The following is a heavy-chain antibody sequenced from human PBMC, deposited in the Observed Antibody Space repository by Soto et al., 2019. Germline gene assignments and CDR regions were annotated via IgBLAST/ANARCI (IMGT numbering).Heavy chain of an antibody. CDR3: ARPGWDAYYSQRSITYLDV. D-gene: IGHD4-4*01. V-gene: IGHV4-39*01. Sequence: QLRLQESGPGLVKPSETLSLTCTVSGASMDNGDHYWGWIRQAPGKGLEWIGTIYHGGSAFYNPSLKRRAYFPLDTSQNLFSLHLESVTAAATAVYYCARPGWDAYYSQRSITYLDVWGHGALGTFSS. CDR1: GASMDNGDHY. CDR2: IYHGGSA. J-gene: IGHJ4*01.